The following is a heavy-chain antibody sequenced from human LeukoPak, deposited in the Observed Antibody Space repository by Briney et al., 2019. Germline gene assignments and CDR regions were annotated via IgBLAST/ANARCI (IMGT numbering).Heavy chain of an antibody. CDR2: INHSGSA. D-gene: IGHD4-17*01. CDR3: ARGQGTVTTH. CDR1: GGSFSGYY. Sequence: SETLSLSCAVSGGSFSGYYWTWIRQPPGKGLEWIGEINHSGSANYSPSLSSRVTISLDMSENQFSLKLTSVTAADTAVYYCARGQGTVTTHWGQGTLVTVSS. J-gene: IGHJ4*02. V-gene: IGHV4-34*01.